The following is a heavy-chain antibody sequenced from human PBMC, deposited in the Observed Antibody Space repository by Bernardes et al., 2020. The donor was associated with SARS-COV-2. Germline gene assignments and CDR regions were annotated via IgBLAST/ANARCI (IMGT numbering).Heavy chain of an antibody. V-gene: IGHV3-30*03. Sequence: GGSLRLSCAASGFSFTIYSMTWVRQAPGKGLEWVAVISYDGGTKYYADSVKGRFTVSRDNSKNTLYLQMNSLRAEDTALYYCARAPYSNYLNNDFWGQGTLVTVSS. CDR3: ARAPYSNYLNNDF. CDR1: GFSFTIYS. J-gene: IGHJ4*02. CDR2: ISYDGGTK. D-gene: IGHD4-4*01.